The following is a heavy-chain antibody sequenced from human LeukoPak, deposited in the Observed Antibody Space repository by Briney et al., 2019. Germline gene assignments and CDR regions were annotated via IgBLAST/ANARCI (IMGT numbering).Heavy chain of an antibody. D-gene: IGHD6-13*01. CDR2: ISYDGSNK. CDR1: GFTFSSYA. J-gene: IGHJ6*02. CDR3: ARAAGTGYYGMDV. V-gene: IGHV3-30*04. Sequence: GGSLRLSRAASGFTFSSYAMHWVRQAPGKGLEWVAVISYDGSNKYYADSVKGRFTTSRDNSKNTLYLQMNSLRAEDTAVYYCARAAGTGYYGMDVWGQGTTVTVSS.